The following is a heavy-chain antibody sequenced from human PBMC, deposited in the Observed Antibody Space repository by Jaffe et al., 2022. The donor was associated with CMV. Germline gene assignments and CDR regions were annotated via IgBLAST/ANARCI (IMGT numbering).Heavy chain of an antibody. D-gene: IGHD1-26*01. V-gene: IGHV3-48*03. CDR3: ARDWGVGAPPGDAFDI. CDR1: GFTFSSYE. CDR2: ISSSGSTI. Sequence: EVQLVESGGGLVQPGGSLRLSCAASGFTFSSYEMNWVRQAPGKGLEWVSYISSSGSTIYYADSVKGRFTISRDNAKNSLYLQMNSLRAEDTAVYYCARDWGVGAPPGDAFDIWGQGTMVTVSS. J-gene: IGHJ3*02.